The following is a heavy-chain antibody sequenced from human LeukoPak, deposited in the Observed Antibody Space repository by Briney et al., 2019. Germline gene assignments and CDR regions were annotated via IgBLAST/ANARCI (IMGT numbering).Heavy chain of an antibody. CDR3: AKGGSINYYYYYMDV. Sequence: PGGSLRLSCAASGFTFDDYTMHWVRHAPGKGLEWVSLISWDGGSTYYADSVKGRFTISRDNSKNSLYLQMDSLRTEDTALYYCAKGGSINYYYYYMDVWGKGTTVTVSS. CDR2: ISWDGGST. CDR1: GFTFDDYT. V-gene: IGHV3-43*01. J-gene: IGHJ6*03. D-gene: IGHD3-10*01.